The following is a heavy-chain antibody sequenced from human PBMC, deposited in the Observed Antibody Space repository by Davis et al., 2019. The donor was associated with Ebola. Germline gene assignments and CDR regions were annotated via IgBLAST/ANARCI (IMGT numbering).Heavy chain of an antibody. CDR3: ARDVAGRAGY. Sequence: PGGSLRLSCAASGFTFSSYWMHWVRQAPGTGLVWVSNINGDGTITNYADSVRGRFTISRDNAKNTLFLQMNSLRADDTAVYYCARDVAGRAGYWGQGTLVTVSS. CDR1: GFTFSSYW. D-gene: IGHD1-14*01. CDR2: INGDGTIT. J-gene: IGHJ4*02. V-gene: IGHV3-74*01.